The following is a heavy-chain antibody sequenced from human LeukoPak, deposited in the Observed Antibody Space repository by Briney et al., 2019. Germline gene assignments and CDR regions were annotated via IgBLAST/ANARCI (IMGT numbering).Heavy chain of an antibody. CDR2: ISGSGGST. Sequence: PGGSLRLSCVASGFTFNNYAMTWVRQAPGKGLEWVLSISGSGGSTYYADSVRGRFTVSRDNSKNTLYLQMNILRAEDTAVYYCAKEVGKGDYRDCYMDVWGKGTTVTVSS. J-gene: IGHJ6*03. D-gene: IGHD4-17*01. CDR1: GFTFNNYA. V-gene: IGHV3-23*01. CDR3: AKEVGKGDYRDCYMDV.